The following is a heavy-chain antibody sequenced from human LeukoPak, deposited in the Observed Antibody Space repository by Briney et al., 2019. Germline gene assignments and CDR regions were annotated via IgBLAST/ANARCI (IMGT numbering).Heavy chain of an antibody. CDR2: IYYSGST. Sequence: PSETPSLTCTVSGGSISSYYWSWIRQPPGKGLEWIGYIYYSGSTNYNPSLKSRVTISVDTSKNQFSLKLSSVTAADTAVYYCARFLKDCSSTSCYYYYGMDVWGKGTTVTVSS. V-gene: IGHV4-59*01. D-gene: IGHD2-2*01. J-gene: IGHJ6*04. CDR3: ARFLKDCSSTSCYYYYGMDV. CDR1: GGSISSYY.